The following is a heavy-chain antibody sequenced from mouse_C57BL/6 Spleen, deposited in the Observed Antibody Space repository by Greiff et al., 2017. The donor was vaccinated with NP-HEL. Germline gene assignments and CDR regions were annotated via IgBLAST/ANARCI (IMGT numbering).Heavy chain of an antibody. J-gene: IGHJ3*01. D-gene: IGHD1-1*01. CDR3: AREENYYGSSYPWFAY. CDR2: ILPGSGST. CDR1: GYTFTGYW. Sequence: VQLQQSGAELMKPGASVKLSCKATGYTFTGYWIEWVKQRPGHGLEWIGEILPGSGSTNYNEKFKSKATLTVDKSSSTAYMQLSSLTSEDSAVYYCAREENYYGSSYPWFAYWGQGTLVTVSA. V-gene: IGHV1-9*01.